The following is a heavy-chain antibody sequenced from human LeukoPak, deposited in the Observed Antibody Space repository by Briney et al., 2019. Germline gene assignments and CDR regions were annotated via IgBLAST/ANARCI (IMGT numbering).Heavy chain of an antibody. D-gene: IGHD5-24*01. J-gene: IGHJ6*02. CDR1: GFIFSIYV. Sequence: SGGSLRLSCAPSGFIFSIYVMHCVRDAPGKGREWVAVIWYDGSKKYYADSVKGRFTISRDNSKNTLYVQMNSLRVEDTAVYYCARDREMYYYYGMDVWGQGTTVTVSS. V-gene: IGHV3-33*01. CDR3: ARDREMYYYYGMDV. CDR2: IWYDGSKK.